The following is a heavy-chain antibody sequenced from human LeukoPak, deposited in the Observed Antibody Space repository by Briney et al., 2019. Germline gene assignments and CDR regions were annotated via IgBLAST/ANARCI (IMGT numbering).Heavy chain of an antibody. CDR2: INHSGST. J-gene: IGHJ4*02. V-gene: IGHV4-34*01. CDR1: GGSFSGYY. D-gene: IGHD3-22*01. CDR3: ARGRGDSSGYYYLHY. Sequence: KPSETLSLTCAVYGGSFSGYYWSWIRQPPGKGLEWIGEINHSGSTNYNPSLKSRVTISVDTSKNQFSLKLSSVTAADTAVYYCARGRGDSSGYYYLHYWGQGTLVTVSS.